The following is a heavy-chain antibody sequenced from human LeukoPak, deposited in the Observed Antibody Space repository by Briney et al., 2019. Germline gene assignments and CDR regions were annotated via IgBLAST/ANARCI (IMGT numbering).Heavy chain of an antibody. V-gene: IGHV3-21*01. CDR3: ARWDSSGRFDY. CDR1: GFTFSSYS. CDR2: ISSSSSYI. D-gene: IGHD6-19*01. J-gene: IGHJ4*02. Sequence: GGSLRLSCAASGFTFSSYSMNWVRQAPGKGLEWVSSISSSSSYIYYADSVKGRFTISRDNAKNSLYLQMNSLRAEDTAAYYCARWDSSGRFDYWGQGTLVTVSS.